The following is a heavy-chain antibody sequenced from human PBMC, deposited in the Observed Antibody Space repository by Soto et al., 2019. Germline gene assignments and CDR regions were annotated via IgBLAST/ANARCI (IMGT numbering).Heavy chain of an antibody. CDR2: IKEDGSEK. D-gene: IGHD2-21*01. J-gene: IGHJ4*02. CDR3: VLLSRTLPLDG. CDR1: GLTFNAYW. Sequence: ELQLVESGGDLVQVGGSLSLSCAASGLTFNAYWMTWVRQAPGKGLEWVGIIKEDGSEKYYGDSVKGRFTISRDNVRSSLYLQMNSLRVEDTAVYYSVLLSRTLPLDGWGQGTLVTVSS. V-gene: IGHV3-7*01.